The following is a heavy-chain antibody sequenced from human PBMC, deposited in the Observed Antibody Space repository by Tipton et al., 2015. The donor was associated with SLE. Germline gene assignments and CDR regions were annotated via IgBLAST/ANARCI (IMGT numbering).Heavy chain of an antibody. CDR3: ARDGGDFWSGYPVYFDL. Sequence: QLVQSGPEVKKPGSSVKVSCKASGGTFSSYAISWVRQAPGQGLEWMGGIIPIFGTANYAQKFQGRVTITTDESTSTAYMELSSLRSEDTAVYYCARDGGDFWSGYPVYFDLWGRGTLVTVSS. CDR2: IIPIFGTA. V-gene: IGHV1-69*05. CDR1: GGTFSSYA. D-gene: IGHD3-3*01. J-gene: IGHJ2*01.